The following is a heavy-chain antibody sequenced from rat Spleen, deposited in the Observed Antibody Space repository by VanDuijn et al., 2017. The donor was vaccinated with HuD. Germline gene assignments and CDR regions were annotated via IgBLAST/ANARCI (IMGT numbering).Heavy chain of an antibody. V-gene: IGHV5-31*01. CDR1: GFTFNDYW. CDR3: VRRGEKAWYY. Sequence: EVQLVESGGGLVQPGRSLKLSCVGSGFTFNDYWMTWIRQAPGKGLEWVAYITKAGGNTYYPDSVKGRFTISSDNSKSTLYLEMDSLRSEDTATYYCVRRGEKAWYYWGQRVMVTVSS. D-gene: IGHD1-11*01. CDR2: ITKAGGNT. J-gene: IGHJ2*01.